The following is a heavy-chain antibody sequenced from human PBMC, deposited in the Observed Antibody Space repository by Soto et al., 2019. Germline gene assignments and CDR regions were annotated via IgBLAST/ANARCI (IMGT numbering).Heavy chain of an antibody. CDR2: INSDGSST. CDR1: GFTFSSYW. D-gene: IGHD2-21*02. Sequence: EVQLVESGGGLVQPGGSLRLSCAASGFTFSSYWMHWVRQAPGKGLVWVSRINSDGSSTSYADSVKGRFTISRDNAKNTLCLRMNSLRAEDTAVYYGARGGWRRTYNWFDPWGQGTLVTVSS. J-gene: IGHJ5*02. V-gene: IGHV3-74*01. CDR3: ARGGWRRTYNWFDP.